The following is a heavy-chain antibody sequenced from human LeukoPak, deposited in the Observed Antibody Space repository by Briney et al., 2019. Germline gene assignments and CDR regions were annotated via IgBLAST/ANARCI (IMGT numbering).Heavy chain of an antibody. Sequence: SQTLSLTCTVSGGSISSGDYYWSWIPQPPGQGLEWIGYISLSGGTYYNPSLKSRATISLDTSTNQFSLKLSSVSAADTAVYYCARDFQGGPNVPWGQGTLVTVSS. CDR2: ISLSGGT. CDR1: GGSISSGDYY. D-gene: IGHD2-15*01. V-gene: IGHV4-30-4*01. CDR3: ARDFQGGPNVP. J-gene: IGHJ5*02.